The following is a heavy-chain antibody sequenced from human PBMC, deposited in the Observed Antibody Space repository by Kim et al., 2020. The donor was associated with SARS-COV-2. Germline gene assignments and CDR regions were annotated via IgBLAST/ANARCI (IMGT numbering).Heavy chain of an antibody. J-gene: IGHJ4*02. CDR3: TTGQYSSGWFGQLDY. D-gene: IGHD6-19*01. V-gene: IGHV3-15*01. Sequence: APVKGRFTISRDDSKNTRYLRMNRLKNEDTAIYYCTTGQYSSGWFGQLDYWGQGTLVTVSS.